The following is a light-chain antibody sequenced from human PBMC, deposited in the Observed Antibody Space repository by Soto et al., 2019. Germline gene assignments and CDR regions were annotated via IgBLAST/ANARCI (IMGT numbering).Light chain of an antibody. V-gene: IGKV3-20*01. J-gene: IGKJ3*01. CDR2: GAS. Sequence: EIVLTQSPGTLSLSPGERATLSCRASQSVSSSYLAWYQQKPGQAPRRLIYGASSRATGIPDRFSGSGSGTDFTLTISRLEPEDFAVYYCQQYGSSPFFTFGPGTKVDIK. CDR1: QSVSSSY. CDR3: QQYGSSPFFT.